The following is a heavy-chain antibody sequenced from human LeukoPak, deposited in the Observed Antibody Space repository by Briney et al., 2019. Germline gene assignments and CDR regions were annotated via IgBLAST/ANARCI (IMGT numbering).Heavy chain of an antibody. V-gene: IGHV3-30*01. CDR2: ISYDGSNK. CDR1: GFTFSSYA. Sequence: GRSLRLSCAASGFTFSSYAMHWVRQAPGKGLERVAVISYDGSNKYYADSVKGRFTISRDNSKNTLYLQMNSLRAEDTAVYYCARTISTVTRDFDYWGQGTLVTVSS. D-gene: IGHD4-17*01. CDR3: ARTISTVTRDFDY. J-gene: IGHJ4*02.